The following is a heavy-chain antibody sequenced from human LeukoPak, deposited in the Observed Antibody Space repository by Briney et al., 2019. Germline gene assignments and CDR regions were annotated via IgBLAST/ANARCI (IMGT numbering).Heavy chain of an antibody. CDR3: ARALWPTENAFDI. J-gene: IGHJ3*02. CDR2: IYYTGST. V-gene: IGHV4-59*01. Sequence: SETLSLTCTVSTGPMNSYYWSWIRQPPEKALEWIGYIYYTGSTNYNPSLKSRVTLSMDTSNTQFSLNLNSVTAADTAVYYCARALWPTENAFDIWGQGTMVTVSS. CDR1: TGPMNSYY.